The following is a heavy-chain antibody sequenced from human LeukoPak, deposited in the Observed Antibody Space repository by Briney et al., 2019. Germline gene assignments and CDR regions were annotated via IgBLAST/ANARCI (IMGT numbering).Heavy chain of an antibody. Sequence: SEPLSLTCTVSGGSVSSGSYYWGWIRQPPGKGLEWIGNIYYRGGTYYSPSLKSRITISIDTSKNQFSLSLNSVTAADTALYYCASYDSSGYPIFDSWGQGILVTVSS. V-gene: IGHV4-39*01. CDR1: GGSVSSGSYY. D-gene: IGHD3-22*01. J-gene: IGHJ4*02. CDR2: IYYRGGT. CDR3: ASYDSSGYPIFDS.